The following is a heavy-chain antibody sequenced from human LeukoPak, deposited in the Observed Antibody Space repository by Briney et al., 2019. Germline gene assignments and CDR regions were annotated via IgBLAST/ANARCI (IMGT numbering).Heavy chain of an antibody. V-gene: IGHV3-73*01. D-gene: IGHD3-10*01. J-gene: IGHJ4*02. CDR1: GFTFSGSA. CDR3: TRHPPVTMVRGVFPSDY. Sequence: GGSLRLSCAASGFTFSGSAMHWVRQASGKGLEWVGRIRSKANSYATAYAASVKGRFTISRDDSKNTAYLQMNSLKTEDTVVYYCTRHPPVTMVRGVFPSDYWGQGTLVTVSS. CDR2: IRSKANSYAT.